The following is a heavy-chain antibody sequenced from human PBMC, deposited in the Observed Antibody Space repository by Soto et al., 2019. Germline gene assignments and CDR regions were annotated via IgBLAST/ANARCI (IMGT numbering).Heavy chain of an antibody. V-gene: IGHV3-23*01. J-gene: IGHJ4*02. CDR2: ISGSGDST. Sequence: PGGSLRLSCAASGFTFSNYAMNWVRQAPGKGLEWVSVISGSGDSTYYADSVKGRFTISRDSSKNTLYLQMNSLRAEDTAVYYCAKDRYGDYGGIDYWGQGTMVTVSS. CDR3: AKDRYGDYGGIDY. CDR1: GFTFSNYA. D-gene: IGHD4-17*01.